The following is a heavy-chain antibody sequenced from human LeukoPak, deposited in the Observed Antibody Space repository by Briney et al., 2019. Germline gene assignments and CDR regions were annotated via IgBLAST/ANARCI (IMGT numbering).Heavy chain of an antibody. CDR2: ISSSGSTI. CDR1: GFTFSSYE. Sequence: PGGSLRLSCAASGFTFSSYEMNWVRQAPGKGLEWVSYISSSGSTIYYADSVKGRFTISRDNAKNALYLQMNSLRAEDTAVYYCARALIGWFGELTKDGSGAFDIWGQGTMVTVSS. J-gene: IGHJ3*02. V-gene: IGHV3-48*03. CDR3: ARALIGWFGELTKDGSGAFDI. D-gene: IGHD3-10*01.